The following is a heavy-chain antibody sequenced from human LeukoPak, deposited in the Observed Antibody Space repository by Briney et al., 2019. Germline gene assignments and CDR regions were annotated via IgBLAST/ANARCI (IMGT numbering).Heavy chain of an antibody. CDR1: GFTFSDYS. J-gene: IGHJ4*02. D-gene: IGHD3-16*01. CDR3: ARGGIYSEGFDY. CDR2: ISTTSTHI. Sequence: PGGSLRLSCAASGFTFSDYSMNWVRQAPGKGREWVSSISTTSTHIYYADSVKGRFTISRDNAKNSLYLQMNSLRAEDTAVYYCARGGIYSEGFDYWGQGTLVTVSS. V-gene: IGHV3-21*01.